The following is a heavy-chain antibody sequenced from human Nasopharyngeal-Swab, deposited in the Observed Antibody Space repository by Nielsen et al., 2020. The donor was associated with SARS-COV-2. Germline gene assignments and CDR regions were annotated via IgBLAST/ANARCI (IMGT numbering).Heavy chain of an antibody. D-gene: IGHD3-10*01. Sequence: GESLKISCAASGFTFSDYYISWIRQAPGKGLEWVSYISSSSSYTNYADSVKGRFTISRDNAKNSLYLQMNSLRAEDTAVYYCARGVMVQGVNGYYYGMDVWGQGTTVTVSS. CDR3: ARGVMVQGVNGYYYGMDV. V-gene: IGHV3-11*06. J-gene: IGHJ6*02. CDR1: GFTFSDYY. CDR2: ISSSSSYT.